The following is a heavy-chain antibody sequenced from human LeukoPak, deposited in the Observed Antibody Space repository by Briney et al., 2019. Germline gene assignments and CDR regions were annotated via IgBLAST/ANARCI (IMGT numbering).Heavy chain of an antibody. Sequence: SETLSLTCTVSGGSISSGDYYWSWIRQPPGKGLEWIVYIYYSGNTYYNPSLKSRVTISVDTSKNQFSLKLSSVTAADTAVYYCAKSVVPAAGGSYDAFDIWGQGTMVTVSS. J-gene: IGHJ3*02. CDR3: AKSVVPAAGGSYDAFDI. CDR2: IYYSGNT. D-gene: IGHD2-2*01. V-gene: IGHV4-30-4*08. CDR1: GGSISSGDYY.